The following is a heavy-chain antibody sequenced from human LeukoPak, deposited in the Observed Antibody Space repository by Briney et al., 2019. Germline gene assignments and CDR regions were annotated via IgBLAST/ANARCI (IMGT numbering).Heavy chain of an antibody. J-gene: IGHJ6*02. CDR2: ISYDGSNK. D-gene: IGHD5-18*01. CDR1: GFTFSSYG. CDR3: AKDHDSYGYYYYYGMDV. V-gene: IGHV3-30*18. Sequence: PGGSLRLSCAASGFTFSSYGMHWVRQAPGKGLEWVAVISYDGSNKYYADSVKGRFTISGDNSKNTLYLQMNSLRAEDTAVYYCAKDHDSYGYYYYYGMDVWGQGTTVTVSS.